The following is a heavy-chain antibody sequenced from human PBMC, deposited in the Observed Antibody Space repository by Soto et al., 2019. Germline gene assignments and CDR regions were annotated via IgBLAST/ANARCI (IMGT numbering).Heavy chain of an antibody. V-gene: IGHV3-23*01. CDR2: SSGSGSGGST. CDR3: AKDRDDYSNYVFDY. J-gene: IGHJ4*02. Sequence: EVQLLESGGGLVQPGGSLRLSCAASGFTFTNYAMTWVRQAPGKGLEWVSISSGSGSGGSTNYADSVKGRFTISRNNSKNTLYLQMNSLRVEDTAVYYCAKDRDDYSNYVFDYGGQGTLVTVSS. D-gene: IGHD4-4*01. CDR1: GFTFTNYA.